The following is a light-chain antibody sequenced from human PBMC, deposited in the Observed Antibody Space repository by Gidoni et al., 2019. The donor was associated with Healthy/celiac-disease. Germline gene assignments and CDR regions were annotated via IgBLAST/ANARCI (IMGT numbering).Light chain of an antibody. CDR3: QQSYSTPPT. CDR1: QSISSY. J-gene: IGKJ4*01. CDR2: GAS. V-gene: IGKV1-39*01. Sequence: DIQMTQSPSSLSASVGDRVTITCRASQSISSYLNWYQQKPGKAPKLLIYGASSLQSGVPSRFSGSRSGTDFTLTISSLQPEDSATYYCQQSYSTPPTFGGGTQVEIK.